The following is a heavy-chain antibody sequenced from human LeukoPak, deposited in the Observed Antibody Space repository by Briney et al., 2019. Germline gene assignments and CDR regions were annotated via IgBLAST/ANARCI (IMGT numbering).Heavy chain of an antibody. CDR2: INPNSGGT. J-gene: IGHJ4*02. CDR3: ARAPRASRAAAFDY. Sequence: GASVKISCKASGYTFTSYYIHWVRQAPGQGLEWMGWINPNSGGTNYAQKFQGRVTMTRDTSISTAYMELSRLRSDDTAVYYCARAPRASRAAAFDYWGQGTLVTVSS. CDR1: GYTFTSYY. V-gene: IGHV1-2*02. D-gene: IGHD6-13*01.